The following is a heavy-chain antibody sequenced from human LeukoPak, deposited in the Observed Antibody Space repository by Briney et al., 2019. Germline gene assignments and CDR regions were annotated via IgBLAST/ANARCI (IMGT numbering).Heavy chain of an antibody. D-gene: IGHD2-15*01. Sequence: SETLSLTCTVSGGSISSSYYYWGWIRQPPGKGLEWIGEINHSGSTNYNPSLKSRVTISVDTSKNQFSLKLSSVTAADTAVYYCARTLGYCSGGSCYPPGVVDYWGQGTLVTVSS. CDR2: INHSGST. V-gene: IGHV4-39*07. CDR1: GGSISSSYYY. J-gene: IGHJ4*02. CDR3: ARTLGYCSGGSCYPPGVVDY.